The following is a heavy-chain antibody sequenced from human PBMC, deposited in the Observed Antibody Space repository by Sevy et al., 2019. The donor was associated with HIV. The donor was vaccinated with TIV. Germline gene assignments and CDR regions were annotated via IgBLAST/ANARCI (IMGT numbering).Heavy chain of an antibody. Sequence: GGSLRLSCAASGFTFSSYAMSWVRQAPGKGLEWVSAISGSGGSTYYADSVKGRFTISRDNSKNTLYLQMNSLRAVDTAVYYCAKDPGATGAFDIWGQGTMVTVSS. CDR1: GFTFSSYA. V-gene: IGHV3-23*01. CDR2: ISGSGGST. D-gene: IGHD1-26*01. CDR3: AKDPGATGAFDI. J-gene: IGHJ3*02.